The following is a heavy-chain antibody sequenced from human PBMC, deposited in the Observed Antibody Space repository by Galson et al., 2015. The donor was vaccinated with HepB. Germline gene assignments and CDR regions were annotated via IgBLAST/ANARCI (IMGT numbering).Heavy chain of an antibody. CDR2: ISHSGST. J-gene: IGHJ4*02. Sequence: SETLSLTCTVSGYSISSGSSWGWIRQPPGKGLEWIGTISHSGSTSYSPSLKSRVTISVATSKNQFSLKLSSVTATDTAVYYWARAGSGGNYYWGFDYWGQGTLVTVSS. V-gene: IGHV4-38-2*02. CDR1: GYSISSGSS. CDR3: ARAGSGGNYYWGFDY. D-gene: IGHD1-26*01.